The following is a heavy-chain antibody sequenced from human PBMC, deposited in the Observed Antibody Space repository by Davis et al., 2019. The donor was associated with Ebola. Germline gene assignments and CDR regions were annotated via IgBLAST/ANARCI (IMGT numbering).Heavy chain of an antibody. CDR1: GYTLVSYY. V-gene: IGHV1-46*01. J-gene: IGHJ4*02. CDR2: INPSGGTT. Sequence: ASVKVFCKASGYTLVSYYAHWVRQAPGQGLEWMGIINPSGGTTTYAQKFQGRVTMTRDTSTNTLYMELSSLTSGDTAVYYCVRDLRGWGDFDYWGQGTLVTVSS. D-gene: IGHD3-10*01. CDR3: VRDLRGWGDFDY.